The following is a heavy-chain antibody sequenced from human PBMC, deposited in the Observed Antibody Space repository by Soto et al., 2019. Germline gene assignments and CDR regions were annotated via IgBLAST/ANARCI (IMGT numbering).Heavy chain of an antibody. Sequence: QAHLVESGGRVVQPGRSLRLSCAASGFNFSKFGMYWVRQAPGKGLEWVAVIWYDGSQKYYADSVKGRFTISRDNSNNTLYLQMSSLRAEDTAVYYCAKEVWGLYTFGRPLDNWGHGTLVXVSS. V-gene: IGHV3-33*07. CDR1: GFNFSKFG. CDR3: AKEVWGLYTFGRPLDN. D-gene: IGHD3-16*01. CDR2: IWYDGSQK. J-gene: IGHJ4*01.